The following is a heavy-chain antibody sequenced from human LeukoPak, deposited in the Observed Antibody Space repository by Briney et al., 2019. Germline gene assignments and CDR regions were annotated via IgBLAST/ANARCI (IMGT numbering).Heavy chain of an antibody. CDR2: IFNDGSNK. J-gene: IGHJ4*02. CDR3: ARGEGYTYGFSEY. CDR1: GFIFSSYA. Sequence: PGRSLRLSCAASGFIFSSYAMHWVRQAPGKGLEWVTVIFNDGSNKYYADSVKGRFTISRDNSKNTLYLQMNSLRAEDTAVYYCARGEGYTYGFSEYWGQGTLVTVSS. D-gene: IGHD5-18*01. V-gene: IGHV3-30-3*01.